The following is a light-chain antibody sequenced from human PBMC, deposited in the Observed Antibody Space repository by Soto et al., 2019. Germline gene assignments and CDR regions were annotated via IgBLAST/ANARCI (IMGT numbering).Light chain of an antibody. V-gene: IGLV2-14*01. CDR2: DVS. CDR1: SSDVGAYNF. J-gene: IGLJ1*01. CDR3: ISYTRSNTYV. Sequence: QSVLTQPASVSGSPGQSITISCTGTSSDVGAYNFVSWHQQYPGKAPKLLIYDVSHRPSGISDRFSASKSGNTASLTISGLRAEDEADYYCISYTRSNTYVFGTGTKLTVL.